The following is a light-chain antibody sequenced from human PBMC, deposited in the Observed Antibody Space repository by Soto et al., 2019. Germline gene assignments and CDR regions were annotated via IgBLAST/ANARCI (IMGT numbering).Light chain of an antibody. J-gene: IGKJ1*01. CDR2: GAS. CDR3: QQYGSSPWT. CDR1: QSVSSSY. Sequence: EIVLTQSPGTLSLSPGERATLSCRASQSVSSSYLAWYQQKPGQAPRLLIYGASSRATDIPDRFSGSGSGTDFTLTISRLEPEDLAVYYCQQYGSSPWTFGQGTKVDIK. V-gene: IGKV3-20*01.